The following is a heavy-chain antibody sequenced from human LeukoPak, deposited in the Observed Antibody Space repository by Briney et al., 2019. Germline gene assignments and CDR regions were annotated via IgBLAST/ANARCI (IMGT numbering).Heavy chain of an antibody. V-gene: IGHV4-31*03. CDR2: IYYSGGT. D-gene: IGHD1-26*01. Sequence: SETLSLTCTVSGGSIRSSYYYWGWIRQPPGKGLEWIAYIYYSGGTYYNPSLKSRVTISVDTSKNQFSLRLSSVTAADTAVYYCARGEPYYFDYWGQGTLVTVSS. J-gene: IGHJ4*02. CDR3: ARGEPYYFDY. CDR1: GGSIRSSYYY.